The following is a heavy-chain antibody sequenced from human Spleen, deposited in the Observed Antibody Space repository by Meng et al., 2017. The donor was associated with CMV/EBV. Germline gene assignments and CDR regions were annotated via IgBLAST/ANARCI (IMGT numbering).Heavy chain of an antibody. Sequence: VSGDSISNIHWWSWVRQPPGKGLEWVGEVHHSETTNYNPSLKSRVTISIDKSKGQFSLKLTSVTAADTAVYYCARAPVGARSRYFDYWGQGTLVTVSS. D-gene: IGHD3-16*01. CDR3: ARAPVGARSRYFDY. CDR2: VHHSETT. V-gene: IGHV4-4*02. CDR1: GDSISNIHW. J-gene: IGHJ4*02.